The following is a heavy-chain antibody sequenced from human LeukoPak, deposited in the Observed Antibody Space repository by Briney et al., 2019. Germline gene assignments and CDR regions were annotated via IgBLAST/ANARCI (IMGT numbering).Heavy chain of an antibody. J-gene: IGHJ3*02. CDR1: GGSINNYY. Sequence: SETLSLTCTVSGGSINNYYWSWIQQPAGKGLEWIGRIYTRGSTNYNPSLKSRVTMSVDTSKNQFSLKLSSVTAADTAVYYCARGRYCSADICSGGDAFDIWGQGTMVSVSS. V-gene: IGHV4-4*07. D-gene: IGHD2-15*01. CDR3: ARGRYCSADICSGGDAFDI. CDR2: IYTRGST.